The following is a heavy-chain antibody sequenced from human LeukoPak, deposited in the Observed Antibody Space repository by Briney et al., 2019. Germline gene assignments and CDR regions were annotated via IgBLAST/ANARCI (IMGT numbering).Heavy chain of an antibody. CDR1: GFTFSSYG. J-gene: IGHJ4*02. CDR3: ARERDDYGDYGGFDY. D-gene: IGHD4-17*01. V-gene: IGHV3-33*01. Sequence: GGSLRLSCAASGFTFSSYGMHWVRQAPGKGLEWVAVIWYDGSNKYYADSVKGRFTISRDNSKNTLYLQMNSLRAEDTAVYYCARERDDYGDYGGFDYWGQGTLVTVSS. CDR2: IWYDGSNK.